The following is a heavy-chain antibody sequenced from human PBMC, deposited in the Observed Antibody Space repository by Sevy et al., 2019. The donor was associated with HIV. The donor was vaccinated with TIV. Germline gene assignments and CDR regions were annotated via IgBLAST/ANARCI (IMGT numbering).Heavy chain of an antibody. CDR3: AKDDLGSIDY. J-gene: IGHJ4*02. Sequence: GGSLRLSCAASGFIFSTSPMHWVRQAPGKGLECVAILSYDDSNENYADSVKGGFTISRDNSKNTLYLQMNSLRTEDTAVYYCAKDDLGSIDYSGQGTLVTVSS. V-gene: IGHV3-30-3*02. D-gene: IGHD3-10*01. CDR1: GFIFSTSP. CDR2: LSYDDSNE.